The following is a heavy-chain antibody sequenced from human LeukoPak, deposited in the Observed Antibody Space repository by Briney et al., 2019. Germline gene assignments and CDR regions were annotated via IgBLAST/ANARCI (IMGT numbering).Heavy chain of an antibody. CDR1: GFTFSSYS. V-gene: IGHV3-21*01. D-gene: IGHD6-13*01. CDR2: ISSSSSYI. Sequence: GGSLRLSCAASGFTFSSYSMNWVRQAPGKGLEWVSSISSSSSYIYYADSVKGRFTISGDNAKNSLYLQMNSLRAEDTAVYYCARFAGNPTHFDYWGQGTLVTVSS. J-gene: IGHJ4*02. CDR3: ARFAGNPTHFDY.